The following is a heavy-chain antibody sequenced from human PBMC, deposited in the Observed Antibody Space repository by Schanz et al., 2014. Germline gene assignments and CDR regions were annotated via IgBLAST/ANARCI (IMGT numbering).Heavy chain of an antibody. D-gene: IGHD3-10*01. Sequence: QVQLVQSGAEVKKPGASVKVSCKASGYTFTSYGINWVRQAPGQGLEWMGWISAYNGNTNYAQKLQGRVTMTTDTSTSTAYMELRSLRSDDTAVDYCARGGGKVVREVIESINHCYYGMDVWGQGTTVTVSS. J-gene: IGHJ6*02. CDR2: ISAYNGNT. V-gene: IGHV1-18*01. CDR3: ARGGGKVVREVIESINHCYYGMDV. CDR1: GYTFTSYG.